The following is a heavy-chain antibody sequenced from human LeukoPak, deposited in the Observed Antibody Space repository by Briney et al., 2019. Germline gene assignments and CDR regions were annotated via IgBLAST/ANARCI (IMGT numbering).Heavy chain of an antibody. J-gene: IGHJ3*02. D-gene: IGHD4-17*01. CDR2: ISSNGGST. CDR1: GFTFSSYA. CDR3: ARRGIYGDYEAFDI. Sequence: PGGSLRLSCAASGFTFSSYAMHWVRQAPGKGLEYVLAISSNGGSTYYANSVKGRFTISRDNSKNTLYLQMGSLRAEDMAVYYCARRGIYGDYEAFDIWGQGTMVTVSS. V-gene: IGHV3-64*01.